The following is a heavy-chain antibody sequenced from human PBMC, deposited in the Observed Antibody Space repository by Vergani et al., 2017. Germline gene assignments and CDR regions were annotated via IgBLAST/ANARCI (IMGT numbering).Heavy chain of an antibody. V-gene: IGHV4-61*02. Sequence: QVQLHESGPGLVKPSQTLSLTCTVSGGSITSGSFYWSWIRQPAGKGLEWIGRIHSSGTTNYNPSLKSRVTLSVDTSKNQLSLRMTSVTAADTAGYYCARDSWTSELRGVYWFDTWGQGTLGSVSS. D-gene: IGHD3-10*01. CDR1: GGSITSGSFY. J-gene: IGHJ5*02. CDR3: ARDSWTSELRGVYWFDT. CDR2: IHSSGTT.